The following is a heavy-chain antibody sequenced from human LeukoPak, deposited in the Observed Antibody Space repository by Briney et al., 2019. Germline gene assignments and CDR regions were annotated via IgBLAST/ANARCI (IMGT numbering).Heavy chain of an antibody. CDR2: IIPIFGTA. J-gene: IGHJ4*02. CDR1: GGTFSSYA. CDR3: ARSGGREDYFDY. D-gene: IGHD1-14*01. V-gene: IGHV1-69*05. Sequence: SVSVSCTASGGTFSSYAISWVRQAPGQGVEWMGGIIPIFGTANYAQTFQGRVTITTDESTSTAYMELSSLRSEDTAVYYCARSGGREDYFDYWGQGTLVTVSS.